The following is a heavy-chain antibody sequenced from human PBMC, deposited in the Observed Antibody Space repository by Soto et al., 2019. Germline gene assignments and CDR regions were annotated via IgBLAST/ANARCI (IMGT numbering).Heavy chain of an antibody. D-gene: IGHD7-27*01. Sequence: QVQLVQSGGGVVQPGRSLRLSCAASGFNFNTYFMHWVRQAPGKGLEWVAMIFPNGRDKEYVDSVKGRLTISRDNSNNRMYLQMDSLRPEDTAVYYCARDDEQGSNCDLAYWGQGALVTVSS. V-gene: IGHV3-30*13. CDR1: GFNFNTYF. CDR3: ARDDEQGSNCDLAY. CDR2: IFPNGRDK. J-gene: IGHJ4*02.